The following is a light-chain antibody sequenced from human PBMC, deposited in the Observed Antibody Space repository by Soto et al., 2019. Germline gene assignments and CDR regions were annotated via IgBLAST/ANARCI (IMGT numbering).Light chain of an antibody. CDR2: GVT. CDR1: HNDIGTYDY. J-gene: IGLJ1*01. Sequence: QSVLTQPTSVSGSPGQSITISCTGNHNDIGTYDYVSWYQQHPGRAPRLLIHGVTTRPSGISGRFSASKSGLTASLTISGLQPEAEADYYCSSFTSNRLYVFGPRTKVTVL. V-gene: IGLV2-14*03. CDR3: SSFTSNRLYV.